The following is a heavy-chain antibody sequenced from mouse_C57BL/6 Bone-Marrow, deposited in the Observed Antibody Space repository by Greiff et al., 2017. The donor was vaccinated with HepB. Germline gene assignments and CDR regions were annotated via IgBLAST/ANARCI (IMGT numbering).Heavy chain of an antibody. V-gene: IGHV6-3*01. CDR1: GFTFSNYW. CDR3: TEYSNYVAWFAY. J-gene: IGHJ3*01. Sequence: EVKLMESGGGLVQPGGSMKLSCVASGFTFSNYWMNWVRQSPEKGLEWVAQIRLKSDNYATHYAESVKGRFTISRDDSKSSVYLQMNNLRAEDTGIYYCTEYSNYVAWFAYWGQGTLVTVSA. D-gene: IGHD2-5*01. CDR2: IRLKSDNYAT.